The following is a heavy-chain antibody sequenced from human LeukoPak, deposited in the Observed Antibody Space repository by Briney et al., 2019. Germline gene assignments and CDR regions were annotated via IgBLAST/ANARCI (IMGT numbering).Heavy chain of an antibody. CDR2: INPNSGGT. Sequence: GASVKVSCKASGYTFTSYYMHWVRQAPGQGLEWMGWINPNSGGTNYAQKFQGRVTMTRDTSISTAYMELSRLRSDDTAVYYCARSFSPYSSSYGRYFQHWGQGTLVTVSS. D-gene: IGHD6-13*01. CDR1: GYTFTSYY. V-gene: IGHV1-2*02. J-gene: IGHJ1*01. CDR3: ARSFSPYSSSYGRYFQH.